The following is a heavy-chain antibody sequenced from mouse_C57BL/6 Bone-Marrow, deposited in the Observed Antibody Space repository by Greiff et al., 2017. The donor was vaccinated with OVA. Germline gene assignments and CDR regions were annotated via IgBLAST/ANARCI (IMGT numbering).Heavy chain of an antibody. D-gene: IGHD2-5*01. CDR2: TFYSGIT. V-gene: IGHV3-3*01. J-gene: IGHJ4*01. Sequence: EVMLVESGPSLVRPSQTLSLTCTVTGFSINSDCYWIWIRQFPGNKLEYIGYTFYSGITYYNPSLESRTYITRDTSKNQFSLKFSSVTTEDTATYYCARSYYSNYGGGFAMDYWGQGTSVTVSS. CDR3: ARSYYSNYGGGFAMDY. CDR1: GFSINSDCY.